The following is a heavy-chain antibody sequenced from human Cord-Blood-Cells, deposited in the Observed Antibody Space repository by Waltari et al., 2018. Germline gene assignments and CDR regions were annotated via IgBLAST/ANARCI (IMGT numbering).Heavy chain of an antibody. J-gene: IGHJ5*02. Sequence: QVQLVQSGAEVKKPGASVKVSCPASGYPFTGYSMHWVPQAPGQGLEWMGWINPNSGGTNYAQKFQGRVTMTRDTSISTAYMELSRLRSDDTAVYYCASSTGAAYNWFDPWGQGTLVTVSS. CDR1: GYPFTGYS. CDR2: INPNSGGT. CDR3: ASSTGAAYNWFDP. V-gene: IGHV1-2*02. D-gene: IGHD6-13*01.